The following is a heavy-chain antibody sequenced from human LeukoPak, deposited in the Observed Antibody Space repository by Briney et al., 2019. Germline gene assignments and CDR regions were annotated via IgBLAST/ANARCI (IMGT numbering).Heavy chain of an antibody. CDR2: INHSGST. V-gene: IGHV4-34*01. Sequence: SETLSLTCAVYGGSFSGYYWSWIRQPPGKGLEWIGEINHSGSTNYNPSLKSRVTISVDTSKNQFSLKLSSVTAADTAVYYCARETTGTRRLPNWFDPWGQGTLVTVSS. D-gene: IGHD1-1*01. CDR1: GGSFSGYY. J-gene: IGHJ5*02. CDR3: ARETTGTRRLPNWFDP.